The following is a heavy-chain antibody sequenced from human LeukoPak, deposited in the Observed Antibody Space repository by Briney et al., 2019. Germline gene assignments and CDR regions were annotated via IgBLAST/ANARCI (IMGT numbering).Heavy chain of an antibody. V-gene: IGHV3-21*01. D-gene: IGHD6-19*01. CDR1: GFTFSDYT. Sequence: GGSLTLSCAASGFTFSDYTMNWVRQAPGKGLEWVSSIGSVTTYIYYADSVKGRFTISRDNAKNSLYLQMNSLRAKDTAVYYCARAIAVAGPYYFDYWGQGTLVTVSS. CDR3: ARAIAVAGPYYFDY. J-gene: IGHJ4*02. CDR2: IGSVTTYI.